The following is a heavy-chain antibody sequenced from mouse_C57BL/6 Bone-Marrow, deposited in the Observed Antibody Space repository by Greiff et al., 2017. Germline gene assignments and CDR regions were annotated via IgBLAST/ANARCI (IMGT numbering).Heavy chain of an antibody. V-gene: IGHV1-7*01. CDR3: ARTLYAMDY. CDR1: GYTFTSYW. J-gene: IGHJ4*01. Sequence: QVQLQQSGAELAKPGASVTLSCKASGYTFTSYWMHWVKQRPGQGLEWIGYINPSSGYTKYNQKFKYKATLTADKSSSTADMQLSSPTYEDSAVYYCARTLYAMDYWGQGTSVTVSS. CDR2: INPSSGYT.